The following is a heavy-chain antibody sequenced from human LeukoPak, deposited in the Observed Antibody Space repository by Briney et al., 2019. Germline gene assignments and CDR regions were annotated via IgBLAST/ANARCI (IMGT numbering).Heavy chain of an antibody. CDR2: ISSSSSYI. J-gene: IGHJ6*03. CDR1: GFSFSSYS. Sequence: PGGSLRLSCAASGFSFSSYSMNWVRQAPGKGLEWVSSISSSSSYIYYADSVKGRFTNSRDNAKNSLYLQMNSLRAEDTAVYYCAREYAGYMDVWGKGTTVTVSS. V-gene: IGHV3-21*01. CDR3: AREYAGYMDV.